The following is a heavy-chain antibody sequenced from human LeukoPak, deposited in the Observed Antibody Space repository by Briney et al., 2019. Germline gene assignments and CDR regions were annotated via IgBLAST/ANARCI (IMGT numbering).Heavy chain of an antibody. D-gene: IGHD6-13*01. V-gene: IGHV3-11*01. CDR1: GFTLSDYY. Sequence: GGSLRLSCAASGFTLSDYYMNWIRQAPGKGLEWVSYISSSGSTIYYADSVKGRFTISRDNAKNSLYLQMNSLRAEDTAVYYCARGASYSSSWLTYFDYWGQGALVTVSS. J-gene: IGHJ4*02. CDR2: ISSSGSTI. CDR3: ARGASYSSSWLTYFDY.